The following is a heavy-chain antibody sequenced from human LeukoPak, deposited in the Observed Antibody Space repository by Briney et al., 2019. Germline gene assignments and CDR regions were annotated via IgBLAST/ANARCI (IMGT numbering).Heavy chain of an antibody. J-gene: IGHJ6*03. V-gene: IGHV3-23*01. CDR3: ARDGIAVAGDYYYYMDV. D-gene: IGHD6-19*01. CDR1: GFTFSSYV. CDR2: ISGSGGST. Sequence: GSLILSCAASGFTFSSYVMSWVRQAPGKGLEWVSAISGSGGSTYYADSVKGRVTISRDNSNNTLYLQMNSLRADDTAVYYCARDGIAVAGDYYYYMDVWGKGTTVTVSS.